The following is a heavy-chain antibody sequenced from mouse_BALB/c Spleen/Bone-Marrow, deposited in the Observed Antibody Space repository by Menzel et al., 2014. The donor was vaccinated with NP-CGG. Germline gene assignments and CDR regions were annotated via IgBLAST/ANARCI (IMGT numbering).Heavy chain of an antibody. CDR1: GYSITSDYA. CDR2: MSSSGST. V-gene: IGHV3-2*02. Sequence: EVQLQQSGPGLVKPSQSLSLTCTVTGYSITSDYAWNWIRQFPGNKLEWMGYMSSSGSTSYRPSLKSRISITRDTSKNQFFLQLNSVTAEDTGTYYCARDYYGSSYFDYWGQGTTLTVSS. D-gene: IGHD1-1*01. CDR3: ARDYYGSSYFDY. J-gene: IGHJ2*01.